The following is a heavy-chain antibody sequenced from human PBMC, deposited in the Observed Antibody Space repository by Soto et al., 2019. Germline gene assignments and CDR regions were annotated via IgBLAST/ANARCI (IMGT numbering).Heavy chain of an antibody. V-gene: IGHV3-30*18. CDR1: GFSFSSYG. CDR3: AKAAHFGDYIGNWFDP. D-gene: IGHD4-17*01. Sequence: QVQLVESGGGVVHPGRSLRLSCAASGFSFSSYGMHWVRQAPGKGLEWVALISYDGSNKYYVDSVKGRFTISRDNSKNTLYLQMNSLRAEDTAMYYCAKAAHFGDYIGNWFDPWGQGTLVTVSS. J-gene: IGHJ5*02. CDR2: ISYDGSNK.